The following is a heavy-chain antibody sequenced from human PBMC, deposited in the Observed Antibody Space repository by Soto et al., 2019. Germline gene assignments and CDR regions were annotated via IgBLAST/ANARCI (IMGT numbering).Heavy chain of an antibody. CDR2: MYHSGST. V-gene: IGHV4-59*12. D-gene: IGHD4-17*01. CDR1: GGSISGYY. J-gene: IGHJ4*02. Sequence: SETLSLTCTVSGGSISGYYWSWIRQPPGKGLEWIGYMYHSGSTFYNPSLKSRVTISVDRSKNQFSLKLSSVTAADTAVYYCARAMTTVTTIDYWGQGTLVTVSS. CDR3: ARAMTTVTTIDY.